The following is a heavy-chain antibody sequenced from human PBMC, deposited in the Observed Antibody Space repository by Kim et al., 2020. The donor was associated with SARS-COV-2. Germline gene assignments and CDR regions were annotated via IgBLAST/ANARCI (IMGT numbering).Heavy chain of an antibody. J-gene: IGHJ5*02. CDR2: ST. CDR3: ARLVQSSFDT. D-gene: IGHD2-8*01. Sequence: STSYVQKFQGRATLTRDTSRSTVYMELCSLRSEDTAMYYCARLVQSSFDTWGQGTLVTVSS. V-gene: IGHV1-46*01.